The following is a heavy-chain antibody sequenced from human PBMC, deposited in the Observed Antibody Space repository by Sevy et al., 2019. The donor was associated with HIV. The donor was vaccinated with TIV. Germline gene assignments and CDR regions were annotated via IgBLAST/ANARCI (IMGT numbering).Heavy chain of an antibody. CDR3: ARVADYGDYVFEY. D-gene: IGHD4-17*01. CDR1: GFTFSSYA. V-gene: IGHV3-30-3*01. J-gene: IGHJ4*02. CDR2: ISYDGSNK. Sequence: GGSLRLSCAASGFTFSSYAMHWVRQAPGKGLEWVAVISYDGSNKYYADSVKGRFTISRDNSKNTLYLQMNSLRAEDTAVYYCARVADYGDYVFEYWGQGTLVTVSS.